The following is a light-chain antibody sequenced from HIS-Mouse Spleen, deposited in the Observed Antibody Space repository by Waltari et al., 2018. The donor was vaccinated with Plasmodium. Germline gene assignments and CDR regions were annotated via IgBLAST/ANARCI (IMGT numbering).Light chain of an antibody. Sequence: SYELTQPPSVSVSPGQTARITCSGDALPKKYAYWYQQKSGQAPVLVIYEDSKRPSGIPEGFSGSSSGTMATCTISGAQVEDEADYYCYSTDSSGNHWVFGGGTKLTVL. CDR3: YSTDSSGNHWV. CDR2: EDS. J-gene: IGLJ3*02. CDR1: ALPKKY. V-gene: IGLV3-10*01.